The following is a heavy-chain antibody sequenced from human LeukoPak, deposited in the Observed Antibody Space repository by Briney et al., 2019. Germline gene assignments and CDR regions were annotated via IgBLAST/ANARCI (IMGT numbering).Heavy chain of an antibody. D-gene: IGHD6-19*01. J-gene: IGHJ3*02. CDR3: ARDGAGDAFDI. CDR2: ISSSSSYI. CDR1: GFTFSSYS. V-gene: IGHV3-21*01. Sequence: GGSLRLYCAASGFTFSSYSMNWLRHAPGKGLEWVSSISSSSSYIYYADSVKGRFTISRDNAKNSLYLQMNSLRAEDTAVYYCARDGAGDAFDIWGQGTMVTVSS.